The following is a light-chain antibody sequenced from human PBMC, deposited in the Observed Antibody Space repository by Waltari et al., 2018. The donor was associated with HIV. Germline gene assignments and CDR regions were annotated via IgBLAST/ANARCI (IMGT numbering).Light chain of an antibody. Sequence: SYVLTQSPSVSVAPGKTARITCGGKTIGSKRVNWYQQQPGQAPVMVIYHDTDRPSGIPDRFSGSNSEDTATLTIRRVEAGDEADYYCQVWDTNTDQYVIFGGGTNLAV. V-gene: IGLV3-21*01. CDR2: HDT. J-gene: IGLJ2*01. CDR1: TIGSKR. CDR3: QVWDTNTDQYVI.